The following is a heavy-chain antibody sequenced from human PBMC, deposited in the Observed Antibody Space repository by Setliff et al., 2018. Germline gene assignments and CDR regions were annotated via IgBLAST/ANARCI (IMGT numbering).Heavy chain of an antibody. CDR3: ARGTVLRYFDWGDIHY. D-gene: IGHD3-9*01. CDR2: INTNTGNP. V-gene: IGHV7-4-1*02. J-gene: IGHJ4*02. Sequence: ASVKVSCKASGYTFTSYGISWVRQAPGQGLEWMGWINTNTGNPTYAQGFTGRFVFSLDTSVSTAYLQISSLKAEDTAVYYCARGTVLRYFDWGDIHYWGQGTLVTVSS. CDR1: GYTFTSYG.